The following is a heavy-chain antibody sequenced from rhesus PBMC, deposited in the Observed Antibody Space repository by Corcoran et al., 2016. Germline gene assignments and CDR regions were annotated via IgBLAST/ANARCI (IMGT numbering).Heavy chain of an antibody. CDR1: GGPITGYY. CDR3: AREEGRLVTPYFDY. D-gene: IGHD6S26*01. V-gene: IGHV4-73*01. J-gene: IGHJ4*01. Sequence: QVKLQQWGEGLVKPSETLSLTCAVYGGPITGYYWSRIRQPPGAGLEWIGKIDGNSASTNYNPSLKNRVTISKDTSKNQFSLKLSSVTAADTAVYYCAREEGRLVTPYFDYWGQGVLVTVSS. CDR2: IDGNSAST.